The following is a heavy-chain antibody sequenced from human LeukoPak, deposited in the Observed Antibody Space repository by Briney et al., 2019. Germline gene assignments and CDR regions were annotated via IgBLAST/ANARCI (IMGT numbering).Heavy chain of an antibody. CDR1: GYTFTSYD. D-gene: IGHD4-17*01. Sequence: ASVKVSCKASGYTFTSYDINWVRQATGQGLEWMGWMNPNSGNTGYAQKFQGRVTMTRNTSISTAYMELSSLRSEDTAVYYCAGGCGDYSDLDYWGQGTLVTVSS. J-gene: IGHJ4*02. V-gene: IGHV1-8*01. CDR2: MNPNSGNT. CDR3: AGGCGDYSDLDY.